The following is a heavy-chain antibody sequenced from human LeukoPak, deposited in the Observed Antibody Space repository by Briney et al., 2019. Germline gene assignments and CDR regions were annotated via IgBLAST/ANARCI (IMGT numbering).Heavy chain of an antibody. J-gene: IGHJ3*02. CDR2: INHSGST. V-gene: IGHV4-34*01. Sequence: SETLSLTCAVYGGSFSGYYWSWIRQPPGKGLEWIGEINHSGSTNYNPSLKSRVTISVDTSKNQFSLKLSSVTAADTAVYYCARLGDYYDSSVDAFDIWGQGTMVTVSS. D-gene: IGHD3-22*01. CDR3: ARLGDYYDSSVDAFDI. CDR1: GGSFSGYY.